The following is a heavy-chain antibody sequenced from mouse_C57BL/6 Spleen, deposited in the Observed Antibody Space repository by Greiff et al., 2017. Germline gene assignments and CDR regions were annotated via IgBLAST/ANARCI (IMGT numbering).Heavy chain of an antibody. CDR2: IYPRSGNT. Sequence: QVQLQQSGAELARPGASVKLSCKASGYTFTSYGISWVKQRTGQGLEWIGEIYPRSGNTYYNEKFKGKATLTADKSSSTAYMELRSLTSEDSAVYFCAREEIFWGYYDVWGTGTTVTVSS. CDR1: GYTFTSYG. D-gene: IGHD4-1*01. CDR3: AREEIFWGYYDV. V-gene: IGHV1-81*01. J-gene: IGHJ1*03.